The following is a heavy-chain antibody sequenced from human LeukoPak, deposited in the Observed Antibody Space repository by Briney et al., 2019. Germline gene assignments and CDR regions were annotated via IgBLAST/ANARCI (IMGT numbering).Heavy chain of an antibody. CDR3: AREGRKSRGIDIVRKKERGYYYMDV. D-gene: IGHD2-15*01. V-gene: IGHV3-53*01. CDR1: GFTVSSNY. Sequence: GGSLRLSCAASGFTVSSNYMSWVRQAPGKGLEWVSVIYSGGSTYYADSVKGRFTISRDNSKNTLYLQMNSLRAEDTAVYYCAREGRKSRGIDIVRKKERGYYYMDVGGKGTTVTVSS. J-gene: IGHJ6*03. CDR2: IYSGGST.